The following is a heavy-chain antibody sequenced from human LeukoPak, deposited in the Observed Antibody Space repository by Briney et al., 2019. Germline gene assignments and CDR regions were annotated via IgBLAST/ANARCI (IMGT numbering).Heavy chain of an antibody. CDR2: ISYDGSNK. Sequence: GGSLRLSRAASGFTFSSYGMHWVRQAPGKGLEWVAVISYDGSNKYYADSVKGRFTISRDNSKNTLYLQMNSLRAEDTAVYYCAKDPYDSSGYYFPGAFDIWGQGTMVTVSS. D-gene: IGHD3-22*01. CDR1: GFTFSSYG. CDR3: AKDPYDSSGYYFPGAFDI. V-gene: IGHV3-30*18. J-gene: IGHJ3*02.